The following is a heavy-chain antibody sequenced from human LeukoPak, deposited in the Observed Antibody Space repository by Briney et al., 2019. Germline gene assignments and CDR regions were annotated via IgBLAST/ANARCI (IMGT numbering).Heavy chain of an antibody. CDR3: SVMGRGVTDAFDI. V-gene: IGHV3-74*01. D-gene: IGHD3-10*01. Sequence: PGGSLRLSCAASGFTLSTYWMHWVRQAPGKGLVWVSRINSDGSSTNYADSVKGRFTISRDNAKNTLYLQMNSLRAEDTAVYYCSVMGRGVTDAFDIWGQGTMVTVSS. J-gene: IGHJ3*02. CDR2: INSDGSST. CDR1: GFTLSTYW.